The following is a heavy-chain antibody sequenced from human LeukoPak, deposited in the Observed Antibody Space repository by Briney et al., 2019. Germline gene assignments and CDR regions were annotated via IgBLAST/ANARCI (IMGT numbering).Heavy chain of an antibody. CDR2: ISYDGSNK. D-gene: IGHD2-8*01. Sequence: PGGSLRLSCAASGFTFSSYGMHWVRQAPGKGLEWVAVISYDGSNKYYADSVKGRFTISRDNSKNTLYLQMNSLRAEDTAVYYCAKEFVMAREYYFDYWGQGTLVTVSS. J-gene: IGHJ4*02. CDR1: GFTFSSYG. V-gene: IGHV3-30*18. CDR3: AKEFVMAREYYFDY.